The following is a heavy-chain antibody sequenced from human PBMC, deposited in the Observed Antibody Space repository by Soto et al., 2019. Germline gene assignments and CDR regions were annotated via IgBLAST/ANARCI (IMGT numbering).Heavy chain of an antibody. CDR3: SCGTPPYYETPKEYWTVDY. V-gene: IGHV3-33*01. Sequence: HPGGSLRLSCAASGFTFSSYGMHWVRQAPGKGLEWVAVIWYDGSNKYYADSVKGRFTISRDNSKNTLYLQMNSLRAEDTAVYFCSCGTPPYYETPKEYWTVDYWGQGTLVTVSS. D-gene: IGHD3-3*01. CDR2: IWYDGSNK. J-gene: IGHJ4*02. CDR1: GFTFSSYG.